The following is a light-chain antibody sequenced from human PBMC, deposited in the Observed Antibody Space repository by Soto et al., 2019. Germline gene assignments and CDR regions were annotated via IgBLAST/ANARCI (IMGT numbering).Light chain of an antibody. Sequence: AIRMTQSPSSFSASTGDRVTITCRASQGISSYLAWYQQKPGKAPKLLIYAASTLQGGVPSRFSGSGSGTDFTLTISCLQSEDFATYYCQQYYSYSWTFGQGTKVEIK. CDR2: AAS. CDR3: QQYYSYSWT. CDR1: QGISSY. J-gene: IGKJ1*01. V-gene: IGKV1-8*01.